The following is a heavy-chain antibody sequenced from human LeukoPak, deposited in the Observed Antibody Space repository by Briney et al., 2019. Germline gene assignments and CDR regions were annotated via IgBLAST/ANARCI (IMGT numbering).Heavy chain of an antibody. Sequence: ASVKVSCKASGYTFTGYYMHWVRQAPGQGLEWMGWINPNSGGTNYAQKFQGRVTMTRDTSISTAYMELSRLRSDDTAVYYCARVAIAVAGTCFDYWGQGTLVTVSS. CDR3: ARVAIAVAGTCFDY. V-gene: IGHV1-2*02. D-gene: IGHD6-19*01. J-gene: IGHJ4*02. CDR2: INPNSGGT. CDR1: GYTFTGYY.